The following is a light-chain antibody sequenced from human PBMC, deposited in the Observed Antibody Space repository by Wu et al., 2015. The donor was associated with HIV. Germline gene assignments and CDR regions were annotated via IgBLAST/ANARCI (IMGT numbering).Light chain of an antibody. CDR2: EAS. V-gene: IGKV3-15*01. CDR1: QSATRK. Sequence: EIVMTQSPATLSVSPGERATLSCRASQSATRKLAWYQQKPGQAPRLLIYEASTRATGIPARFSGSGSGTEFTLTISGLQSEDFAIHFCQQYNNWPPTFGPGTKVDIK. J-gene: IGKJ3*01. CDR3: QQYNNWPPT.